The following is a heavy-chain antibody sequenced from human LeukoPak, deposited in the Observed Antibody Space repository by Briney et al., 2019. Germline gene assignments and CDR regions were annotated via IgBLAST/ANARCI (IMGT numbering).Heavy chain of an antibody. CDR3: ARDSYGDYMSWFDP. V-gene: IGHV4-61*02. CDR2: IYTSGST. D-gene: IGHD4-17*01. J-gene: IGHJ5*02. CDR1: GGSISSGSYY. Sequence: PSQTLSLTCTVSGGSISSGSYYWSWIRQPAGKGLEWIGRIYTSGSTNYNPSLKSRVTISVDTSKNQFSLKLSSVTAADTAVYYCARDSYGDYMSWFDPWGQGTLVTVSS.